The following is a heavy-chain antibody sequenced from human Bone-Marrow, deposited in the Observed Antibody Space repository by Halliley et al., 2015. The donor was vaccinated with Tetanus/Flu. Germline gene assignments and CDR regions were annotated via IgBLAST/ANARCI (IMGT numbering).Heavy chain of an antibody. CDR2: IIRSGDAV. CDR3: AREAYNCFDY. CDR1: GFTFSDYE. Sequence: SLRLSCAASGFTFSDYEMHWVRQAPGKGLEWVSYIIRSGDAVYYADSVKGRFTISRDNAKNSLYLQMSSLRAEDTAVYYCAREAYNCFDYWGQGTLVTVSS. V-gene: IGHV3-48*03. J-gene: IGHJ4*02. D-gene: IGHD1-1*01.